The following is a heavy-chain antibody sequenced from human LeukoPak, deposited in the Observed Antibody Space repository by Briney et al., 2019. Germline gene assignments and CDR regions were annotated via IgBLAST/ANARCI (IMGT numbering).Heavy chain of an antibody. Sequence: GGSLRLSCAASGFTFGSYAMSLVRQAPGKGLEWVSAITGSGGSTYYADSVKGRFAISRDNSKNTLYLQLNSLRAEDTAVYYCAKDRDYDFWSGYYYWGQGTLVTVPS. V-gene: IGHV3-23*01. CDR2: ITGSGGST. CDR1: GFTFGSYA. D-gene: IGHD3-3*01. J-gene: IGHJ4*02. CDR3: AKDRDYDFWSGYYY.